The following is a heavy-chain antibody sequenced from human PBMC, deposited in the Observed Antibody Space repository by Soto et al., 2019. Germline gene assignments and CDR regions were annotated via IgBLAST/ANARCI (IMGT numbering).Heavy chain of an antibody. J-gene: IGHJ5*02. CDR3: ARDNVRVRGVIYHWFDP. Sequence: GGSLRLSCAASGFTFSSYGMHWVRQAPGKGLEWVAVIWYDGSNKYYADSVKGRFTISRDNSKNTLYLQMNSLRAEDTAVYYCARDNVRVRGVIYHWFDPWGQGTLVTVSS. CDR2: IWYDGSNK. V-gene: IGHV3-33*01. D-gene: IGHD3-10*01. CDR1: GFTFSSYG.